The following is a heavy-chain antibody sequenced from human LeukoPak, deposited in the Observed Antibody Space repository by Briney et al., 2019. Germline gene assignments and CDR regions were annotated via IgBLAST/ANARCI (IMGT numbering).Heavy chain of an antibody. CDR3: ARVPGFYDAFDI. Sequence: ASVKVSCKASGYTFTSYDINWVRQATGQGLEWMGWMNPNSGNTGYAQKFQGRVTITRNTSISTAYMELSSLRAEDTAVYYCARVPGFYDAFDIWGQGTMVTVSS. D-gene: IGHD2/OR15-2a*01. CDR1: GYTFTSYD. J-gene: IGHJ3*02. V-gene: IGHV1-8*03. CDR2: MNPNSGNT.